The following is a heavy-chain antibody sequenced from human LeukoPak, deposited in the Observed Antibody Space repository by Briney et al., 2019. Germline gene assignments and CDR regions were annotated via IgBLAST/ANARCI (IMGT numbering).Heavy chain of an antibody. CDR3: ARDRVAYFDY. D-gene: IGHD3-3*01. Sequence: GGSLRLSCATSGFTVSSNYMSWVRQAPGKGLEWVSVIYSGGTTYYADSVKGRFTISRDNSKNTLYLQMNSLRAEDTAVYYCARDRVAYFDYWGQGTLVTVSS. J-gene: IGHJ4*02. CDR1: GFTVSSNY. V-gene: IGHV3-53*05. CDR2: IYSGGTT.